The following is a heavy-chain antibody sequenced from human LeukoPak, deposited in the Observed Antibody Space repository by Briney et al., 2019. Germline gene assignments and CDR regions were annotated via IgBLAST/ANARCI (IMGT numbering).Heavy chain of an antibody. V-gene: IGHV3-9*01. CDR2: ISWNRGSI. CDR3: ARGKGSSWYDYYYMDV. Sequence: GGSLRLSCAASGFSFDDYAMHWVRQAPGKGLEWVSGISWNRGSIGYADSVKGRFTISRDNAKNSLYLQMNSLRAEDTAVYYCARGKGSSWYDYYYMDVWGKGTTVTVSS. J-gene: IGHJ6*03. CDR1: GFSFDDYA. D-gene: IGHD6-13*01.